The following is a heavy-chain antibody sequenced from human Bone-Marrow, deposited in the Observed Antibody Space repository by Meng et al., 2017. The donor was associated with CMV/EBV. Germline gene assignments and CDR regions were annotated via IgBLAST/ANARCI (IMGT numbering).Heavy chain of an antibody. CDR2: ISHNSGDT. CDR1: GYTFRGYY. D-gene: IGHD6-13*01. V-gene: IGHV1-2*02. J-gene: IGHJ5*02. Sequence: SVQVSCMTPGYTFRGYYIHWVRQAPGQGLEWMGWISHNSGDTNYARNFQGRVTLNSDSSISPIYMELTRLRSDYTAVYYCVTVNAAGTWCCDPWGQGTLVTVSS. CDR3: VTVNAAGTWCCDP.